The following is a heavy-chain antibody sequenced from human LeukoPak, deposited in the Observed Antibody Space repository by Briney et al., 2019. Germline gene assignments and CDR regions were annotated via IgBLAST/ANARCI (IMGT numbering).Heavy chain of an antibody. J-gene: IGHJ5*02. Sequence: GALRLSCAASGFTFSIYSMSWVRQAPGKGLEWVSGISERLDEVYYAGSVKGRFTISRDNPKNTLYLQMNSLRVDDTAVYYCTKDFEVASYNWFDPWGQGTLVTVSS. CDR1: GFTFSIYS. CDR2: ISERLDEV. D-gene: IGHD3-3*01. CDR3: TKDFEVASYNWFDP. V-gene: IGHV3-23*01.